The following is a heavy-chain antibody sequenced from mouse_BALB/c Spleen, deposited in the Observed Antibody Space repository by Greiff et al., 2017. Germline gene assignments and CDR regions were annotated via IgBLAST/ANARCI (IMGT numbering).Heavy chain of an antibody. J-gene: IGHJ3*01. CDR3: SSDENGNDVFAY. CDR2: ISSGGGNT. CDR1: GFTFSSYT. V-gene: IGHV5-9*03. Sequence: EVKLMESGGGLVKPGGSLKLSCAASGFTFSSYTMSWVRQTPEKRLEWVAIISSGGGNTYYPDSVKGRFTISRDNAKNNRYLQMSSLRSEDTALYYCSSDENGNDVFAYWGQGTLVTVSA. D-gene: IGHD2-2*01.